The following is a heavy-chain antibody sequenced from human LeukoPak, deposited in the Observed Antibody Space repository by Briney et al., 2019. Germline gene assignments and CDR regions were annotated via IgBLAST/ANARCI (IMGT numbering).Heavy chain of an antibody. CDR1: GFTFSSYA. J-gene: IGHJ4*02. V-gene: IGHV3-30*02. Sequence: GGSLRLSCAASGFTFSSYAMSWVRQAPGKGLEWVAFIRYDGNENFYGDSVKGRFTISRDNSKNTLYLQMNSLRAEDSAVYYCAKDNPIEEVPGLGPGQWGQGTLVTVSS. D-gene: IGHD2-2*01. CDR3: AKDNPIEEVPGLGPGQ. CDR2: IRYDGNEN.